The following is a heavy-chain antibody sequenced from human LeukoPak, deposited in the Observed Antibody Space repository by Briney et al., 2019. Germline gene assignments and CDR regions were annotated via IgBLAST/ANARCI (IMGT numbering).Heavy chain of an antibody. V-gene: IGHV3-23*01. D-gene: IGHD1-26*01. Sequence: PGRSLRLSCAASGFTFDDYAMHWVRQAPGKGLEWVSAISGSGGSTYYADSVKGRFTISRDNSKNTLYLQMNSLRAEDTAVYYCAKGKGEWELLFYGDYWGQGTLVTVSS. J-gene: IGHJ4*02. CDR2: ISGSGGST. CDR1: GFTFDDYA. CDR3: AKGKGEWELLFYGDY.